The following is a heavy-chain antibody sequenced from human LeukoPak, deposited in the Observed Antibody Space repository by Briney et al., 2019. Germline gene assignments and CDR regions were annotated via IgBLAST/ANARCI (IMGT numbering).Heavy chain of an antibody. V-gene: IGHV3-23*03. CDR3: AKKGLVGTTDLRAFDY. Sequence: GGSLRLSCVGSGFTFSTYAMSWVRQAPGKGLEWVSGIGSASISIYYADSVKGRFTISRDNSKNTLYLQMNSLRAKDTAVYYCAKKGLVGTTDLRAFDYWGQGTLVTVSS. J-gene: IGHJ4*02. CDR2: IGSASISI. D-gene: IGHD1-26*01. CDR1: GFTFSTYA.